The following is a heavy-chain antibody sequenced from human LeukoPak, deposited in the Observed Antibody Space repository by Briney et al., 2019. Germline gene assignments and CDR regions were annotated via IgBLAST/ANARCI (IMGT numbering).Heavy chain of an antibody. V-gene: IGHV1-2*02. J-gene: IGHJ5*02. CDR2: INPNSGGT. Sequence: ASVKVSCKASGYTFTGYYMHWVRQAPGQGLEWMGWINPNSGGTNYAQKFQGRVTMTRDTSISTAYMELSRLRSDDTAVYYCARDSARIAAAGTPLNWFDPWGQGTLVTVSS. CDR3: ARDSARIAAAGTPLNWFDP. D-gene: IGHD6-13*01. CDR1: GYTFTGYY.